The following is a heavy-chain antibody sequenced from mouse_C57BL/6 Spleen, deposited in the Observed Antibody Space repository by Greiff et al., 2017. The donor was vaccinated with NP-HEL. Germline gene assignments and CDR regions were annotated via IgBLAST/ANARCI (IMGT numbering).Heavy chain of an antibody. CDR3: VREGVSSYYFDY. V-gene: IGHV10-3*01. CDR1: GFTFNTYA. CDR2: IRSKSSNYAT. J-gene: IGHJ2*01. Sequence: EVQGVESGGGLVQPKGSLKLSCAASGFTFNTYAMHWVRQAPGKGLEWVARIRSKSSNYATYYADSVKDRFTISRDDSQSMLYMQMNNRKTEDTAMYYCVREGVSSYYFDYWGQGTTLTVSS. D-gene: IGHD1-1*01.